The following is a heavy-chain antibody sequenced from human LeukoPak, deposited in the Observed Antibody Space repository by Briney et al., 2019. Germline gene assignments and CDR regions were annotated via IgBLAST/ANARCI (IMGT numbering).Heavy chain of an antibody. D-gene: IGHD5-12*01. Sequence: PGGSLRLSCAASGFTFSTYRMSWVRQAPGKGLEWVANIKQDGSEKHYVDSVKGRFTISRDNAKNSLYLQMSSLRAEDTAVYYCAKARGYSGYDSARPLDPWGQGTLVTVSS. CDR2: IKQDGSEK. CDR3: AKARGYSGYDSARPLDP. CDR1: GFTFSTYR. V-gene: IGHV3-7*03. J-gene: IGHJ5*02.